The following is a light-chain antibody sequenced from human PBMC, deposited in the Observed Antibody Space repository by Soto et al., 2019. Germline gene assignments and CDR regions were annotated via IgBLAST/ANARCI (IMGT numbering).Light chain of an antibody. CDR3: QQYASLPLT. CDR1: QTVRNNN. Sequence: IVLTQSPGTLSLSPGDSATLTCRASQTVRNNNIVWYQQIPGQAPRVLISGASTRATGIPARFRGSGSGTDFSLFIRGLEPEDSAVYYCQQYASLPLTFGGGTKVVI. J-gene: IGKJ4*01. V-gene: IGKV3-20*01. CDR2: GAS.